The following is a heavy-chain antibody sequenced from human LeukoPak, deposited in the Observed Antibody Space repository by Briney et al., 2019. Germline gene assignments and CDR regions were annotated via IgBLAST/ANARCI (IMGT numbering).Heavy chain of an antibody. V-gene: IGHV4-59*11. CDR2: IYYSGST. CDR3: AREAEGWFDP. CDR1: GGSISSHY. J-gene: IGHJ5*02. Sequence: SEILSLTCTVSGGSISSHYWSWIRQPPGKGLEWIGYIYYSGSTNYNPSLKSRVTISVDTSKNQFSLKLSSVTAADTAVYYCAREAEGWFDPWGQGTLVTVSS.